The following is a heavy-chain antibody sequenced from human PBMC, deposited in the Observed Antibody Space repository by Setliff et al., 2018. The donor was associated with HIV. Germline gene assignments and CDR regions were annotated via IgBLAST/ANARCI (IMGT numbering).Heavy chain of an antibody. J-gene: IGHJ4*02. Sequence: SETLSLTCSVSGGSVSSVNYYWSWIRQPPGKGLEWIGYIHYTGSTTYNPSLKSRVTISVDTSKNQFSLELSSVTAADTAVYYCARVGMGALRSLFDYWGQGTLVTVSS. CDR2: IHYTGST. CDR3: ARVGMGALRSLFDY. CDR1: GGSVSSVNYY. V-gene: IGHV4-61*01. D-gene: IGHD1-26*01.